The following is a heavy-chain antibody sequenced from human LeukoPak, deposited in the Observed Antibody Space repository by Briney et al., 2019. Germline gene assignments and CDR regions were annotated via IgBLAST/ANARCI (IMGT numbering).Heavy chain of an antibody. D-gene: IGHD3-22*01. CDR1: GFTFSSYA. CDR2: ITGSGAYT. J-gene: IGHJ4*02. CDR3: AKRSSTSSGYFDF. V-gene: IGHV3-23*01. Sequence: GGSLRLSCAASGFTFSSYAMSWVRQAPGKGLEWVSAITGSGAYTNYADSVKGRFTISRDNSKNTIYLQMSSLRAEDTAIYYCAKRSSTSSGYFDFWGRGTLVTVSS.